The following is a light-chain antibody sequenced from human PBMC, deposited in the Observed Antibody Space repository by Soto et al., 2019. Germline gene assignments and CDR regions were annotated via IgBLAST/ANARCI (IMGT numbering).Light chain of an antibody. CDR1: SRDVGRYDY. J-gene: IGLJ1*01. CDR3: NSYTSSNTLV. CDR2: EVS. V-gene: IGLV2-14*01. Sequence: QSVLTQPASVSGSPGQSITISCTGTSRDVGRYDYVSWYQQHPHKAPKIMIYEVSHRPSGVSDRFSASKSGNTASLTISGLQPEDEADYYCNSYTSSNTLVFGTGTKVTVL.